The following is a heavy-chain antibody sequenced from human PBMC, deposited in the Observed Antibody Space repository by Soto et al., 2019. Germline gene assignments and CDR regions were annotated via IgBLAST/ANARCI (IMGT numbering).Heavy chain of an antibody. J-gene: IGHJ4*02. CDR2: ISGSGGRS. D-gene: IGHD3-16*01. V-gene: IGHV3-23*01. Sequence: EVQLLDSGGGLVQPGGSLRLSCAASGFTFSNYAMTWVRQGPGKGLEWVAGISGSGGRSYYADSVKGRFTISRDNSKRTLYLQMNSLRAEDTAVYYCAEAYFVWSSDQPYYFDYWGQGTLVTVSS. CDR3: AEAYFVWSSDQPYYFDY. CDR1: GFTFSNYA.